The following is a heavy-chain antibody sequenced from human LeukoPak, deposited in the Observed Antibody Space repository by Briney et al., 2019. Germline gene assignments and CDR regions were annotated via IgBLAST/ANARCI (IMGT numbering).Heavy chain of an antibody. CDR2: MNPNSGNT. J-gene: IGHJ6*02. D-gene: IGHD3-3*01. V-gene: IGHV1-8*01. CDR3: ARVPLNSNYDFWSGYLVYGMDV. CDR1: GYTFTSYD. Sequence: ASVKVSCKASGYTFTSYDINWVRQATGQGLEWMGWMNPNSGNTGYAQEFQGRVTMTRNTSISTAYMELSSLRSEDTAVYYCARVPLNSNYDFWSGYLVYGMDVWGQGTTVTVSS.